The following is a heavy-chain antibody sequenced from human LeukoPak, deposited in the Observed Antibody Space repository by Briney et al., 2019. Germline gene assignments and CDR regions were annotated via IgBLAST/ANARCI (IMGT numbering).Heavy chain of an antibody. V-gene: IGHV4-34*01. Sequence: SETLSLTCAVYGGSFSGYYWSWIRQPPGKGLEWIGEINHSGSTNYNPSLKSRVTISVDTSKNQFSLKLSSVTAADTAVCYCARGSGEYPNNWGQGTLVTVSS. CDR3: ARGSGEYPNN. J-gene: IGHJ4*02. CDR1: GGSFSGYY. D-gene: IGHD2/OR15-2a*01. CDR2: INHSGST.